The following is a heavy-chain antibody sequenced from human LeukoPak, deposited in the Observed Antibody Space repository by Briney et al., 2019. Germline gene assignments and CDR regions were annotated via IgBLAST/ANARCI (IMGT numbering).Heavy chain of an antibody. CDR1: GYTFTSYY. D-gene: IGHD2-8*01. V-gene: IGHV1-46*01. J-gene: IGHJ6*02. CDR3: ARDLGPKNGTPDYYYGMDV. CDR2: INPSGGST. Sequence: ASVKVSCKASGYTFTSYYMHWVRQAPGQGLEWMGIINPSGGSTSYAQKFQGRVTMTRDTSTSTVYMELSSLRSEDTAVYYCARDLGPKNGTPDYYYGMDVWGQGTTVTVSS.